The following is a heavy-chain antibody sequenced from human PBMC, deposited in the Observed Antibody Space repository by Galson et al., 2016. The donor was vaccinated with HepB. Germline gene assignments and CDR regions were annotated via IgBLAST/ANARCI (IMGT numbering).Heavy chain of an antibody. CDR2: ISACNGNT. CDR1: DYTFTSYG. D-gene: IGHD3-3*01. J-gene: IGHJ4*02. Sequence: SVKVSCKAFDYTFTSYGISWMRQAPGQGLEWMGWISACNGNTNYAQKVQGRVTMTTDTSTSTAYMELRSLRSDDTAVYYCAREMTIFGVLDYWGQGTLVTVSS. V-gene: IGHV1-18*01. CDR3: AREMTIFGVLDY.